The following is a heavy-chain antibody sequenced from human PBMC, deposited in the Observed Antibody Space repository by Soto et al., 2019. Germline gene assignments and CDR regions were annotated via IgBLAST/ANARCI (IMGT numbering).Heavy chain of an antibody. CDR2: IGVGRDT. V-gene: IGHV3-13*01. Sequence: EVQMLESGGGLVQPGGSLRLSCAASGFTFSAYDFHWVRQVTGKGLEWVSAIGVGRDTYYVGSVKGRFVISREDAKNSLYLQMSSLRAEDTGVYYCARERVGNGVLDLELWGQGTLVTVSS. J-gene: IGHJ4*02. D-gene: IGHD3-3*01. CDR1: GFTFSAYD. CDR3: ARERVGNGVLDLEL.